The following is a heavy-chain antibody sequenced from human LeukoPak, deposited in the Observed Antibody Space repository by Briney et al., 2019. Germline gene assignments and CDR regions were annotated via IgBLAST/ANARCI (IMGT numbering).Heavy chain of an antibody. Sequence: ASVKVSCKASGYTFTSYGISWARQAPGQGLEWMGWINPKSGGTNYAQKFQGRVTMTRDTSISTAYMELSRLRSDDTAVYYCARGVSYFHDYWGQGTLVTVSS. J-gene: IGHJ4*02. CDR3: ARGVSYFHDY. CDR2: INPKSGGT. D-gene: IGHD5-18*01. CDR1: GYTFTSYG. V-gene: IGHV1-2*02.